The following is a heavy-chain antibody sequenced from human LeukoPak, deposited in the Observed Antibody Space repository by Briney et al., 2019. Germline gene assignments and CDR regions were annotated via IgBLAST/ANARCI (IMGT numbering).Heavy chain of an antibody. CDR1: GYTFTSYD. CDR3: ARLRFLEWLLDGMDV. J-gene: IGHJ6*02. D-gene: IGHD3-3*01. Sequence: ASVKVSCKASGYTFTSYDINWVRQATGQGLEWMGWMNPNSGNTGYAQKFQGRVTMTRNTSINTAYMELSSLRSEDTAVYYCARLRFLEWLLDGMDVWGQGTTVTVSS. CDR2: MNPNSGNT. V-gene: IGHV1-8*01.